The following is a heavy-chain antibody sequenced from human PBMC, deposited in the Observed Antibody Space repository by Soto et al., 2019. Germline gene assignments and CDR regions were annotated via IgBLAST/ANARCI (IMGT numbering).Heavy chain of an antibody. CDR3: ARDGNYYDSSGYYLDY. D-gene: IGHD3-22*01. CDR1: GYTFTGYY. V-gene: IGHV1-2*04. CDR2: INPNSGGT. J-gene: IGHJ4*02. Sequence: ASVKVSCKASGYTFTGYYMHWVRQAPGQGLEWMGWINPNSGGTNYAQKFQGWVTMTRDTSISTAYMELSRLRSDDTAVYYCARDGNYYDSSGYYLDYWGQGTLVTRLL.